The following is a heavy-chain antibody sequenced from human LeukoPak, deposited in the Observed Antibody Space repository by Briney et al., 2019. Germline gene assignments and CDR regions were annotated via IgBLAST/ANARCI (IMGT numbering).Heavy chain of an antibody. CDR2: VYPADSAT. J-gene: IGHJ5*02. Sequence: GVSLKISCKGSGYSFGSYWIGWVRPRPGKGLDWMGSVYPADSATKYSPSFQGQVPISADRPANIVYLLWRKLKDSDTASYTCVREVIGVPFDTRGQRTLVTVSS. CDR1: GYSFGSYW. D-gene: IGHD2-21*01. CDR3: VREVIGVPFDT. V-gene: IGHV5-51*04.